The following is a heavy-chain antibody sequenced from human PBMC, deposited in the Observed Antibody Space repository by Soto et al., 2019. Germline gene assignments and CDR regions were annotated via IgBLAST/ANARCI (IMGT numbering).Heavy chain of an antibody. J-gene: IGHJ6*02. Sequence: GGSLRLSCAASGFTFSSYAMSWVRQAPGKGLEWVSAISGSGGSTYYADSVKGRFTISRDNSKNTLYLQMNSLRAEDTAVYYCAKAFELLWFGEPGYYGMDVWGQGTTVTVSS. CDR1: GFTFSSYA. D-gene: IGHD3-10*01. CDR3: AKAFELLWFGEPGYYGMDV. CDR2: ISGSGGST. V-gene: IGHV3-23*01.